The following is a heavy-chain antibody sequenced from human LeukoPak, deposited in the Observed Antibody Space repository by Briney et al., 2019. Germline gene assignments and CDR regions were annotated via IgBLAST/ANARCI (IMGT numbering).Heavy chain of an antibody. Sequence: SETLSLTCTVSGGSVMSYYWSWIRQPQGKRLEWLGYIYSNGSTNFHPSLKSRLTISVDTSKNQFSLKLTSVTAADTAVYYCARSGGGYTATILGYFFDYWGQGALVTVSS. CDR3: ARSGGGYTATILGYFFDY. V-gene: IGHV4-59*02. CDR2: IYSNGST. D-gene: IGHD5-18*01. J-gene: IGHJ4*02. CDR1: GGSVMSYY.